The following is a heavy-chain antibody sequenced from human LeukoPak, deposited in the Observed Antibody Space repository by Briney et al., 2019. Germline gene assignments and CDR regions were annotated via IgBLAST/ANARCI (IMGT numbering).Heavy chain of an antibody. D-gene: IGHD3-3*01. CDR3: ARGELRFLEWSLIPEFLDY. CDR2: ISGSGGST. Sequence: GGSLRLSCAASGFTFSSYAMSWVRQAPGKGLEWVSAISGSGGSTYYADSVKGRFTISRDNSKNTLYLQMNSLRAEDTAVYYCARGELRFLEWSLIPEFLDYWGQGTLVTVSS. J-gene: IGHJ4*02. CDR1: GFTFSSYA. V-gene: IGHV3-23*01.